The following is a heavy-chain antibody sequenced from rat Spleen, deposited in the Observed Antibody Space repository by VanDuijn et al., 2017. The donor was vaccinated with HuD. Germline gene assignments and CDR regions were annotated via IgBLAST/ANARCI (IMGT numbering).Heavy chain of an antibody. D-gene: IGHD2-5*01. CDR3: VRQGYLRDWYFDF. Sequence: EVQLVESGGGLVQPGRSLKLSCAALGFTFGDYYMAWVRQAPTKGLEWVATISYDGGNTYYRDSVKGRFTISRDNGKSTLYLEMDSLRSEDMATYYCVRQGYLRDWYFDFWGPGTMVTVSP. CDR1: GFTFGDYY. J-gene: IGHJ1*01. CDR2: ISYDGGNT. V-gene: IGHV5-7*01.